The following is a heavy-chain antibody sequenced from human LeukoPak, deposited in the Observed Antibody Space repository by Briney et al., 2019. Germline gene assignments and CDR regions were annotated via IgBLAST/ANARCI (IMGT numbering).Heavy chain of an antibody. CDR3: ARRARDYGDYGGSY. Sequence: GGSLRLSCAASGFTVSSNYMSWVRQAPGKGLEWVSVIYSGGSTYYADSVKGRFTISRDNSKNTLYLQMNSLRAEDTAMYYCARRARDYGDYGGSYWGQGTLVTVSS. J-gene: IGHJ4*02. D-gene: IGHD4-17*01. V-gene: IGHV3-66*02. CDR2: IYSGGST. CDR1: GFTVSSNY.